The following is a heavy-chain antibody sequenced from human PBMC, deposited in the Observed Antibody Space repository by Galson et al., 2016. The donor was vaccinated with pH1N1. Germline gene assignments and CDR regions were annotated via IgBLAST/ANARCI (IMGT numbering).Heavy chain of an antibody. CDR3: ARRRYYGSGIAYGDYFDN. V-gene: IGHV4-39*01. CDR2: IYDSGTT. J-gene: IGHJ4*02. CDR1: GGSIRAYSYY. D-gene: IGHD3-10*01. Sequence: SETLSLTCTVSGGSIRAYSYYWDWIRQSPGKGLEWIGSIYDSGTTYYNLSLKSRPAISIDTSKNQFALRLSSSTAADTAVYYGARRRYYGSGIAYGDYFDNWGLGTLVTVSS.